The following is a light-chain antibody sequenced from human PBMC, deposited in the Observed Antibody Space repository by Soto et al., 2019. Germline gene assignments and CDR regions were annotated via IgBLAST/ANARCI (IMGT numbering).Light chain of an antibody. J-gene: IGKJ4*01. V-gene: IGKV1-5*03. CDR1: QSINNW. CDR2: KTS. Sequence: DIQMTKSPSTLSASVGDRVTITCRASQSINNWLAWYQQKPGKAPKLLIYKTSDLESGVPSRFSGSGSGTEFSLTISSLQPDEFATYYCQQYKSFSLTFGGGTRVEV. CDR3: QQYKSFSLT.